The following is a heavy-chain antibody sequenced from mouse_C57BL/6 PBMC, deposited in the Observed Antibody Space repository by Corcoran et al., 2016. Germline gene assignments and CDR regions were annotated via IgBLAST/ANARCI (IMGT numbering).Heavy chain of an antibody. Sequence: EVQLQQSGPELVKPGASVKISCKASGYTFTDYYMNWVKQSHGKSLEWIGDINPNNGGTSYNQKFKGKATLTVDKSSSTAYMELCSLTSEDSAVYYCARRGNWGFDYWGQGTTLTVSS. CDR1: GYTFTDYY. D-gene: IGHD4-1*01. J-gene: IGHJ2*01. V-gene: IGHV1-26*01. CDR2: INPNNGGT. CDR3: ARRGNWGFDY.